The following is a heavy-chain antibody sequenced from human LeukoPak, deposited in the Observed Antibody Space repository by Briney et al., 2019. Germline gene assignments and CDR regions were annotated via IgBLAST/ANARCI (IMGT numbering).Heavy chain of an antibody. CDR2: IYYSGST. D-gene: IGHD3-22*01. V-gene: IGHV4-59*01. CDR1: GGSISSYY. J-gene: IGHJ4*02. CDR3: ARVVPDYYDMDY. Sequence: SETLSLTCTVSGGSISSYYWSWIRQPPGKGLEWIGYIYYSGSTNYNPSLKSRVTISVDTSKNQFSLKLSSVTAADTAVYYCARVVPDYYDMDYWGQGTLVTVSS.